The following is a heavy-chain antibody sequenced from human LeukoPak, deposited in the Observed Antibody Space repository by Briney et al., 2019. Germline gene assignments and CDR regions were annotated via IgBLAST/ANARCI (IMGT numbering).Heavy chain of an antibody. D-gene: IGHD6-19*01. CDR3: ARGGKRAVAGTRSPQYFQH. CDR2: ISGSSSPI. CDR1: GFTFSSYS. J-gene: IGHJ1*01. Sequence: SGGSLRLSCAASGFTFSSYSMNWVRQAPGKGLEWVSYISGSSSPIYYADSVKGRFTISRDNAKNSLYLQMNSLRAEDTAVYYCARGGKRAVAGTRSPQYFQHWGQGTLVTVSS. V-gene: IGHV3-48*01.